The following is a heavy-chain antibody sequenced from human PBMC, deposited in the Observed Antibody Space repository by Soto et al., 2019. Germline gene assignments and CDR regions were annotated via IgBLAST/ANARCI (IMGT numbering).Heavy chain of an antibody. CDR1: GFTFSSYA. V-gene: IGHV3-23*01. CDR2: ISASGGST. J-gene: IGHJ3*02. D-gene: IGHD1-26*01. CDR3: AKAINSGSYRDGFDI. Sequence: EVQLLESGGGLVQPGGSLRLSCAASGFTFSSYAMTWVRQAPGKGLEWVSGISASGGSTYYADSVKGRFTISRDNSKNTLYLQMNSLRDEDTAVYYCAKAINSGSYRDGFDIWGQGTMVTVSS.